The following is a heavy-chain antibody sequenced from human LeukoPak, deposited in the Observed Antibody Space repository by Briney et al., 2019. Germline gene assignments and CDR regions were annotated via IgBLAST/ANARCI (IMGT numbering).Heavy chain of an antibody. D-gene: IGHD6-6*01. CDR1: GFTFSSYE. V-gene: IGHV3-48*03. CDR3: ARDTSSSIAARPSNFDY. J-gene: IGHJ4*02. CDR2: ISSSGSTI. Sequence: GSLRLSCAASGFTFSSYEMNWVRQAPGKGLEWVSYISSSGSTIYYADSVKGRFTISRDNAKNSLYPQMNSLRAEDTAVYYCARDTSSSIAARPSNFDYWGQGTLVTVSS.